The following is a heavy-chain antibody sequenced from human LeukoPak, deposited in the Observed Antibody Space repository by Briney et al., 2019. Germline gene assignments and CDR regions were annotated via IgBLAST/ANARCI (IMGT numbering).Heavy chain of an antibody. J-gene: IGHJ4*02. V-gene: IGHV3-20*04. Sequence: GGSLRLSCVVSGFTFKSYWMSWVRQAPGKGLEWVSGINWNGDSTSHADSVKGRFTISRDNAKNSLHLQMNSLRAEDTTFYYCARVVGGNYYGGLDYWGQGALVTVSS. CDR1: GFTFKSYW. CDR3: ARVVGGNYYGGLDY. CDR2: INWNGDST. D-gene: IGHD1-26*01.